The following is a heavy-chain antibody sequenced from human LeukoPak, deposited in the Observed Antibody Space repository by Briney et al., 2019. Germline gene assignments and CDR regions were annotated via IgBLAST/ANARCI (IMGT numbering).Heavy chain of an antibody. CDR2: IYTSGST. D-gene: IGHD6-19*01. CDR1: GGSISSGSYY. J-gene: IGHJ5*02. V-gene: IGHV4-61*02. Sequence: SQTLSLTCTVSGGSISSGSYYWSWIRQPAGKGLEWIGRIYTSGSTNYNPSLKSRVTISVDTSKNQFSLKRSSVTAADTAVYYCARDLSGWYSAWFDPWGQGNLVTVSS. CDR3: ARDLSGWYSAWFDP.